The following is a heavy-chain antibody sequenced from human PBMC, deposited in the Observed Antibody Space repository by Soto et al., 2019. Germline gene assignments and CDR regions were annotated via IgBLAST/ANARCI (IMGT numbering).Heavy chain of an antibody. CDR2: ISSSSSYT. D-gene: IGHD6-13*01. Sequence: QLQLVESGGGLVKHGGSLRLSCAASGFTISDYYMSWIRQAPGKGLEWVSYISSSSSYTNYADSVKGRFTISRDNAKNSLYLQMNSLRAEDTAVYYCARDQGSRIAAADPPDYWGQGTLVTVSS. CDR3: ARDQGSRIAAADPPDY. CDR1: GFTISDYY. J-gene: IGHJ4*02. V-gene: IGHV3-11*06.